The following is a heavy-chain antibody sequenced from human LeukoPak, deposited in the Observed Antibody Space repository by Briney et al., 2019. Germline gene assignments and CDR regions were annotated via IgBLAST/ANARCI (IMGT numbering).Heavy chain of an antibody. Sequence: VASVKVSCKASGGTFSSYAISWVRQAPGQGLEWMGGIIPIFGTANHAQKFQGRVTITADKSTSTAYMELSSLRSEDTAVYYCARGWDAFDIWGQGTMVTVSS. CDR2: IIPIFGTA. CDR3: ARGWDAFDI. V-gene: IGHV1-69*06. J-gene: IGHJ3*02. D-gene: IGHD6-13*01. CDR1: GGTFSSYA.